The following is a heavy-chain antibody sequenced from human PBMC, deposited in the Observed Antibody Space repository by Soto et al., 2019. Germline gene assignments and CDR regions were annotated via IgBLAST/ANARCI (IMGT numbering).Heavy chain of an antibody. D-gene: IGHD1-26*01. J-gene: IGHJ6*02. Sequence: GGSLRLSCAASGFTFRNYGMNWVRQAPGKGLEWVSYIGIGSSTKYYADSVKGRFTISRDNAKNSLYLQMNSLRAEDTAVHYCAKDEVEAIYYYYYGMDVWDQATTVTSP. CDR3: AKDEVEAIYYYYYGMDV. V-gene: IGHV3-48*01. CDR1: GFTFRNYG. CDR2: IGIGSSTK.